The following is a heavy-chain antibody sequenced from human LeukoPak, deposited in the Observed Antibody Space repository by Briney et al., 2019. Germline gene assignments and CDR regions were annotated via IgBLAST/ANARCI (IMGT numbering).Heavy chain of an antibody. V-gene: IGHV3-30*02. CDR1: EFTFSTFG. Sequence: PGGSLRLSCAASEFTFSTFGKHWVRQAPGKGLEWVAFIRYDGSNKYYADSVKGRFTISRDNSKNTLYLQMNSLRAEDTAVYYCAKDTRGGYSYGYFDYCGQGTLVTVSS. J-gene: IGHJ4*02. D-gene: IGHD5-18*01. CDR3: AKDTRGGYSYGYFDY. CDR2: IRYDGSNK.